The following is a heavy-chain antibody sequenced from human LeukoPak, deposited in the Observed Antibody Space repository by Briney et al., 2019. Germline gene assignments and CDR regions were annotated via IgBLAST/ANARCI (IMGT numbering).Heavy chain of an antibody. V-gene: IGHV3-30*02. J-gene: IGHJ4*02. CDR1: GFTFSSYG. D-gene: IGHD6-13*01. Sequence: PGGSLRLSCAASGFTFSSYGMHWVRQAPGKGLKWVAFIQYDGSNKYYADSVKGRFTISRDNSKNTLYLQMNSLRAEDTAVYYCAKGYSSSWPREGYFDYWGQGTLVTVSS. CDR3: AKGYSSSWPREGYFDY. CDR2: IQYDGSNK.